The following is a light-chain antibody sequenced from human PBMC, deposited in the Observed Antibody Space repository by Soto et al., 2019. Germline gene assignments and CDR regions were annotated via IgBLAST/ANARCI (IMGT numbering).Light chain of an antibody. CDR2: AAS. J-gene: IGKJ4*01. Sequence: DIQLTQSPSFLSASIGDRVTITCRASQGISTFLAWYQQLPGKAPKLLIYAASTLQSGVPSRFSGSGSGTEFTLKISTLQPKVFAIYNGKQVNIYPPLFGGGTKGE. CDR1: QGISTF. CDR3: KQVNIYPPL. V-gene: IGKV1-9*01.